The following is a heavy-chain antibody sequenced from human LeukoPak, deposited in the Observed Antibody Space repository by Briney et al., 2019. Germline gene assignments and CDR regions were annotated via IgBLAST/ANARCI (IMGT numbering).Heavy chain of an antibody. CDR1: GFTVSSNY. D-gene: IGHD2/OR15-2a*01. CDR2: IYSGGST. V-gene: IGHV3-66*01. CDR3: ARVPASIPRALDY. Sequence: PGGSLRLSCAASGFTVSSNYMSWVRQAPGKGLEWVSIIYSGGSTYYADSVKGRFTISRDNSKNTLYLQMNSLRAEDTAVYYCARVPASIPRALDYWGQGTLVTVSS. J-gene: IGHJ4*02.